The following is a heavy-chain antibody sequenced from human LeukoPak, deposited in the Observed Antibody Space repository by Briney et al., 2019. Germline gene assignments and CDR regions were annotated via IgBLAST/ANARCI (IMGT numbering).Heavy chain of an antibody. CDR3: ARDRRGRYCSSISCYLGCFDP. J-gene: IGHJ5*02. V-gene: IGHV1-69*13. Sequence: SVKVSCKASGGTFSSYAISWVRQAPGQGLKWMGGIIPIFGTANYAQKFQGRVTITADESTSTAYMELSSLRSDDTAVYYCARDRRGRYCSSISCYLGCFDPWGQGTLVTVSS. D-gene: IGHD2-2*01. CDR2: IIPIFGTA. CDR1: GGTFSSYA.